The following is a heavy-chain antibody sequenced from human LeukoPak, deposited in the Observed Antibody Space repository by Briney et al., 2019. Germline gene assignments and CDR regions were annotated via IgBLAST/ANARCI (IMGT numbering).Heavy chain of an antibody. Sequence: GGSLRLSCAASGFTFSSNAMHWVRQAPGKGLEWVAVISYDGSNKYYADSVKGRFTISRDSSKNTLYLQMNSLRAEDTAVYYCARSSWFDPWGQGTLVTVSS. CDR3: ARSSWFDP. CDR2: ISYDGSNK. V-gene: IGHV3-30*03. CDR1: GFTFSSNA. J-gene: IGHJ5*02.